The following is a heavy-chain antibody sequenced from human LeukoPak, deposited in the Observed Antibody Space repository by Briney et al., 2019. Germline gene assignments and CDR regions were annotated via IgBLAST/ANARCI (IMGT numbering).Heavy chain of an antibody. CDR2: INTNSGGT. D-gene: IGHD4-17*01. CDR3: ARVRSHGLYGDIDY. Sequence: ASVKVSCKASGYTFTGYYMHWVRQAPGQGLEWMGWINTNSGGTNYGQKFQGRVTMTRDTSISTAYMELSRLRSDDTAVYYCARVRSHGLYGDIDYWGQGTLVT. CDR1: GYTFTGYY. J-gene: IGHJ4*02. V-gene: IGHV1-2*02.